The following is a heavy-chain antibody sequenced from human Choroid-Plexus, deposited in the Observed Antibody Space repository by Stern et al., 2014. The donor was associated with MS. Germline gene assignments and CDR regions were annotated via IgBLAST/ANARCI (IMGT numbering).Heavy chain of an antibody. CDR3: ARDQRGITIFGVVTDYYYLGMDV. CDR2: INPNTGGT. V-gene: IGHV1-2*02. D-gene: IGHD3-3*01. CDR1: GYIFTGYY. J-gene: IGHJ6*02. Sequence: VQLEESGAEVKKPGASVKVSCKTSGYIFTGYYIHWVRQAPGQGLEWMAWINPNTGGTKDAQQFPGRVTMSRDTSISTAYVELSSLTSDDTAVYYCARDQRGITIFGVVTDYYYLGMDVWGQGTTVTVSS.